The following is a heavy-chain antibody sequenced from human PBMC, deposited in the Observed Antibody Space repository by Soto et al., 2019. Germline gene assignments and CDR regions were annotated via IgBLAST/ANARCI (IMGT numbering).Heavy chain of an antibody. D-gene: IGHD6-6*01. CDR3: ARDTNYSSSSGLGVSWFDP. J-gene: IGHJ5*02. CDR1: GYTFTSYY. V-gene: IGHV1-46*01. Sequence: ASVKVSCKASGYTFTSYYMHWVRQAPGQGLEWMGIINPSGGSTSYAQKFQGRVTMTRDTSTSTVYMEPSSLRSEDTAVYYCARDTNYSSSSGLGVSWFDPWGQGTLVTVSS. CDR2: INPSGGST.